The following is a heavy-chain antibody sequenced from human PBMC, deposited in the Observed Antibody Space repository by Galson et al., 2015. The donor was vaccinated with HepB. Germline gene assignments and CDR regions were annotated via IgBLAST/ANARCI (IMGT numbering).Heavy chain of an antibody. CDR1: GFTVSSNY. Sequence: SLRLSCAASGFTVSSNYMSWVRQAPGKGLEWVAVIWYDGSNKYYADSVKGRFTISRDNSKNTLYLQMNSLRAEDTAVYYCARDQGKGGDYVGGYFDYWGQGTLVTVSS. J-gene: IGHJ4*02. CDR3: ARDQGKGGDYVGGYFDY. D-gene: IGHD4-17*01. CDR2: IWYDGSNK. V-gene: IGHV3-33*08.